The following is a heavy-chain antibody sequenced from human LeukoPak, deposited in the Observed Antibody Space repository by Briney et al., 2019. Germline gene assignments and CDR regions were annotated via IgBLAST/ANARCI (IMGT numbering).Heavy chain of an antibody. Sequence: GGSLRLSCAASGFTFSNYAMSWVRQAPGRGLEWVSAISGSGGSTYYADSVKGRFTISRDNSQNTLHLQMNSLRAEDTAVYHCARQLGYCSDGSCYFDSWGQGTLVAVSS. V-gene: IGHV3-23*01. D-gene: IGHD2-15*01. CDR3: ARQLGYCSDGSCYFDS. J-gene: IGHJ4*02. CDR1: GFTFSNYA. CDR2: ISGSGGST.